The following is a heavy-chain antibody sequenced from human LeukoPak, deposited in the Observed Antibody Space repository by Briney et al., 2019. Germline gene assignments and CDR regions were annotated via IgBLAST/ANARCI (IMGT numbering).Heavy chain of an antibody. Sequence: ASVKVSCKASGYTFANYGLSWVRQGPGQGLEWMGWISGYNGNTNYVQNLQGRVTVTTDTSTSTAYMELRSLRSDDTAVYYCARAHPEYYDSSGYNPLDFWGQGTLVTVSS. V-gene: IGHV1-18*01. CDR3: ARAHPEYYDSSGYNPLDF. CDR2: ISGYNGNT. J-gene: IGHJ4*02. CDR1: GYTFANYG. D-gene: IGHD3-22*01.